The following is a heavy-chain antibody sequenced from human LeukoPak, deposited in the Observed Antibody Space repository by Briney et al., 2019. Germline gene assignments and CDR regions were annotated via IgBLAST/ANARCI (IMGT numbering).Heavy chain of an antibody. CDR3: ARIVVTVVQGVIIAYGMVV. CDR1: GASISSYY. CDR2: IYYSGST. V-gene: IGHV4-59*01. J-gene: IGHJ6*02. Sequence: SETLSLTCTVSGASISSYYWSWIRQHPGKGLEWIGYIYYSGSTNYTPSLKSRVTISVDTSKNQFFLKLSSVTAADMAVYYCARIVVTVVQGVIIAYGMVVWGQETTVTVSS. D-gene: IGHD3-10*01.